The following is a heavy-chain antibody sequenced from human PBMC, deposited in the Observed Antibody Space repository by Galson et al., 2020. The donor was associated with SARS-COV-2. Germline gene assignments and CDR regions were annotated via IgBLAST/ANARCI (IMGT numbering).Heavy chain of an antibody. CDR3: ARQSPLFGMAAAPDAFDI. D-gene: IGHD6-13*01. J-gene: IGHJ3*02. V-gene: IGHV5-51*01. CDR2: IYPGDSDT. CDR1: GYSLTSYW. Sequence: GESLKIPCKGPGYSLTSYWIGRVRQMPGKGLEWMGLIYPGDSDTRYSPSFQGQVTISADKSISTAYLQWSSLKASDTAMYYCARQSPLFGMAAAPDAFDIWGQGTMVTVSS.